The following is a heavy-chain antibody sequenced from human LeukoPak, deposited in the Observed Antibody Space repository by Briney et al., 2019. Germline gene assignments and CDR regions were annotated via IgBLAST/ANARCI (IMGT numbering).Heavy chain of an antibody. V-gene: IGHV3-74*01. CDR3: VRALLGTSDY. CDR2: IYRDGSST. D-gene: IGHD7-27*01. J-gene: IGHJ4*02. CDR1: GFTFSSYW. Sequence: GGSLRLSCAASGFTFSSYWMQWVRQAPGKGLVWLSRIYRDGSSTSYADSVKGRFTISRDNANNMLYLLMNSLRVAGTAVYYCVRALLGTSDYWGQGTLVTVSS.